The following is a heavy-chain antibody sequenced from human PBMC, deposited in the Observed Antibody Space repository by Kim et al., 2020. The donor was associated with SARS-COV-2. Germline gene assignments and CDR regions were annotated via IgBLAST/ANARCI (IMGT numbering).Heavy chain of an antibody. D-gene: IGHD3-22*01. CDR1: GGTFSSYA. CDR2: IIPIFGTA. J-gene: IGHJ3*02. Sequence: SVKVSCKASGGTFSSYAISWVRQAPGQGLEWMGGIIPIFGTANYAQKFQGRVTITADESTSTAYMELSSLRSEDTAVYYCARDQYLDSSVDLRAFDIWGQGTMVTVSS. CDR3: ARDQYLDSSVDLRAFDI. V-gene: IGHV1-69*13.